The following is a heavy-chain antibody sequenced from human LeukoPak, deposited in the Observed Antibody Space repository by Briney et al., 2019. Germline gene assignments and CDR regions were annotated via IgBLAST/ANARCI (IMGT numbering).Heavy chain of an antibody. CDR2: ISSSGGTM. D-gene: IGHD6-19*01. CDR1: GLIFSDYY. J-gene: IGHJ4*02. CDR3: ASGWGSSGWYFDY. Sequence: GGSLRLSCAASGLIFSDYYMSWIRQAPGKGLEWVSYISSSGGTMYYADSVKGRFTISRDNAKNSLYLQMNSLRAEDTAVYYCASGWGSSGWYFDYWGQGTLVTVSS. V-gene: IGHV3-11*01.